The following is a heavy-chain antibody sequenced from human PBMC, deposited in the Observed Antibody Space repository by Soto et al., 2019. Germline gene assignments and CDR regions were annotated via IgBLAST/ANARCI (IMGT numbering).Heavy chain of an antibody. V-gene: IGHV3-7*01. D-gene: IGHD3-3*01. Sequence: PGGSLRLSCAASGFTFSSYWMSWVRQAPGKGLEWVANIKQDGSEKYYVDSVKGRFTISRDNAKNSLYLQMNSLRAEDTAVYYCARSGKSTYYDFWSGLWSWFDPWGQGTLVTVSS. CDR2: IKQDGSEK. CDR3: ARSGKSTYYDFWSGLWSWFDP. CDR1: GFTFSSYW. J-gene: IGHJ5*02.